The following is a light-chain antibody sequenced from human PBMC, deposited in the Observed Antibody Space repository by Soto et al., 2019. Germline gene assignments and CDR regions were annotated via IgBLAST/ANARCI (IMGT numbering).Light chain of an antibody. CDR1: QSVTNN. CDR3: QQYNNLPRT. J-gene: IGKJ4*01. CDR2: GAS. V-gene: IGKV3-15*01. Sequence: IVWAQCPGTLSLYPGERATLSCRASQSVTNNNLAWYQQKPGQAPRLLIYGASTRATDIPARFSGSGSGTEFTLTISSLQSDDYAVYYCQQYNNLPRTFGGGTKVDI.